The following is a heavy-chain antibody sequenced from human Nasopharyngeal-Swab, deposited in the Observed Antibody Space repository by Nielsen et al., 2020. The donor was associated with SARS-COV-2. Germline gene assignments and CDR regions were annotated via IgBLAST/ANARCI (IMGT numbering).Heavy chain of an antibody. Sequence: GESLKISCVASGYSFRTYGMTWVRQAPGKGLEWVASISGSGDISGSGGNTYYADSVKGRFTISRDNSKNTLSLQMNSLRAEDTAVYYCAKLPSRIAVAGTSYFDYWGRGTLVAVSS. CDR2: ISGSGDISGSGGNT. CDR3: AKLPSRIAVAGTSYFDY. J-gene: IGHJ4*02. CDR1: GYSFRTYG. D-gene: IGHD6-19*01. V-gene: IGHV3-23*01.